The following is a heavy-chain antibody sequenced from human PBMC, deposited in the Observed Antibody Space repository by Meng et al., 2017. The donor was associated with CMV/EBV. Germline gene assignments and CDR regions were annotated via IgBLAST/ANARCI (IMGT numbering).Heavy chain of an antibody. CDR2: IYTSGST. J-gene: IGHJ4*02. Sequence: LQESGPGLVKPSEPLSLTGTVSGGSISSYYWSWIRHPAGKGLEWIGRIYTSGSTNYNPSLKSRVTMSVDTSKNQFSLKLSSATAADTAVYYCARVLRWNGVIDYWGQGTLVTVSS. CDR1: GGSISSYY. V-gene: IGHV4-4*07. D-gene: IGHD4-23*01. CDR3: ARVLRWNGVIDY.